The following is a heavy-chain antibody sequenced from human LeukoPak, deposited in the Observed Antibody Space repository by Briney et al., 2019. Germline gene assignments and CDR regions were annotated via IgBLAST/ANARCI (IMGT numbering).Heavy chain of an antibody. J-gene: IGHJ4*02. D-gene: IGHD6-19*01. CDR2: IYTSGST. CDR3: ARCSVAGLDY. CDR1: GGSISSGSYY. V-gene: IGHV4-61*02. Sequence: SETLSLTCTVSGGSISSGSYYWSWIRQPAGKGLEWIGRIYTSGSTNYNPSLKSRVTISVDTSKNQFSLKLSSVTAADTAVYYCARCSVAGLDYWGQGTLVTVSS.